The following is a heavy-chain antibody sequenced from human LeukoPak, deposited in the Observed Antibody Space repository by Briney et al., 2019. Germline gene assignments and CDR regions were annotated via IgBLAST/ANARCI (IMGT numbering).Heavy chain of an antibody. Sequence: WASVKVSCKASGYTFSNYGISWVRQAPGQGLEWMGRISAYNGNTNYAQKVQGRVTMTTDTSTSTAYMELRSLRSDDTAVYYCARTPELNYDFWSGYFSAFDIWGQGTMVTVSS. CDR2: ISAYNGNT. V-gene: IGHV1-18*01. D-gene: IGHD3-3*01. CDR1: GYTFSNYG. CDR3: ARTPELNYDFWSGYFSAFDI. J-gene: IGHJ3*02.